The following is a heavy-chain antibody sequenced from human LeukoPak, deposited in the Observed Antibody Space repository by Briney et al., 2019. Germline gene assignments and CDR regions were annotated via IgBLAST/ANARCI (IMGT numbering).Heavy chain of an antibody. V-gene: IGHV1-69*13. CDR3: ARGGDTAMPNDAFDI. Sequence: GASVTVSCKASGGTFSSYAISWVRQAPGQGLEWMGGIIPIFGTANYAQKFQGRVTITADESTSTAYMELSSLRSEDTAVYYCARGGDTAMPNDAFDIWGQGSMVTVSS. J-gene: IGHJ3*02. D-gene: IGHD5-18*01. CDR2: IIPIFGTA. CDR1: GGTFSSYA.